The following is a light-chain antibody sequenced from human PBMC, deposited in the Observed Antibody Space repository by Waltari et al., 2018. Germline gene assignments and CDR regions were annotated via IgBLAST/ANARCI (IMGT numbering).Light chain of an antibody. CDR3: GTWDSSLSGAV. V-gene: IGLV1-51*02. CDR1: SSNIGNNY. CDR2: ENT. J-gene: IGLJ7*01. Sequence: QPVLTQPPSVSAAPGQRVTIPSPGGSSNIGNNYVTWYRQFPGTAPKPLIYENTERPSGIPGRFSGSKSGTSATLDITGLQAGDEADYYCGTWDSSLSGAVFGGGTHLTVL.